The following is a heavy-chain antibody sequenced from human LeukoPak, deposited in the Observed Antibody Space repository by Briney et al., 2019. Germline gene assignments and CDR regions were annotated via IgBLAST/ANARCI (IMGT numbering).Heavy chain of an antibody. Sequence: SETLSLTCTVSGGSISSSSYYWGWIRQPPGKGLEWIGSIYYSGSTYYNPSLKTRVTIAADTSKNQFSLKLSSVTAADTAVYYCARQRRQRPAAAGTGATPFDPWGQGTLVTVSS. CDR1: GGSISSSSYY. J-gene: IGHJ5*02. CDR3: ARQRRQRPAAAGTGATPFDP. V-gene: IGHV4-39*01. D-gene: IGHD6-13*01. CDR2: IYYSGST.